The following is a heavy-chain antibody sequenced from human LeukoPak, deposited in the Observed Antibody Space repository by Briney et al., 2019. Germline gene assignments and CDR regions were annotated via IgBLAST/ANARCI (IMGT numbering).Heavy chain of an antibody. CDR3: ATDESGAIDY. V-gene: IGHV4-34*01. J-gene: IGHJ4*02. Sequence: SETLSLTCAVYGGSFSGYYWSWIRQPPGKGLEWIGEINHSGSTNYNPSLKSRVTISVDTSKNQFSLKLSSVTAADTAVYYCATDESGAIDYWGQGTLVTVSS. CDR1: GGSFSGYY. CDR2: INHSGST.